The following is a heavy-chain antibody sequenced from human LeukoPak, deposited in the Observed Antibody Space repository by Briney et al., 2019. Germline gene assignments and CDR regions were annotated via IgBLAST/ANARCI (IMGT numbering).Heavy chain of an antibody. J-gene: IGHJ5*02. D-gene: IGHD5-12*01. CDR3: ARGPRVATMNNWFDP. CDR2: INPSGGST. V-gene: IGHV1-46*01. CDR1: GYTFTTYH. Sequence: ASVKVSCKASGYTFTTYHIHWVRQAPGQGLEWMGIINPSGGSTSYAQKFQGRVTMTRDMSTSTVYMELSSLRSEDTAVYYCARGPRVATMNNWFDPWGQGTLVTVSS.